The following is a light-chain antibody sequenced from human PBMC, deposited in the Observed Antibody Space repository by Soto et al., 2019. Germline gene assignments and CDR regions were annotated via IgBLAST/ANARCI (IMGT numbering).Light chain of an antibody. V-gene: IGLV1-44*01. Sequence: QSVLTQPPSASGTPGQWVTISCSGSSSNIGSNTVNWYQQLPGTAPKLLIYDNSQRPSGVPDRFSGSKSGTSASLAISGLQSEDEADYYCAAWDDSLNGPVVFGGGTKVTVL. CDR2: DNS. J-gene: IGLJ2*01. CDR3: AAWDDSLNGPVV. CDR1: SSNIGSNT.